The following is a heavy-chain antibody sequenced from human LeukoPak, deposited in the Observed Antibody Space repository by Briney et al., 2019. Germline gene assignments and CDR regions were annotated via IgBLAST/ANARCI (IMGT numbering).Heavy chain of an antibody. CDR3: ATNAGQWLVPFDY. V-gene: IGHV3-23*01. CDR2: ISGSGGST. Sequence: PGGSLRLSCAASGFTFSIYNINWVRQAPGKGLEWVSVISGSGGSTYYADSVKGRFTISRDNSKNTLYLQMNSLRVEDTAVYYCATNAGQWLVPFDYWGQGTLVTVSS. CDR1: GFTFSIYN. D-gene: IGHD6-19*01. J-gene: IGHJ4*02.